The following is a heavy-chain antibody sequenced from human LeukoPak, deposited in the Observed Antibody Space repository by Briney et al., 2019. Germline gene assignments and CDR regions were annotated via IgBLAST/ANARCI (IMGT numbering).Heavy chain of an antibody. J-gene: IGHJ4*02. CDR1: GFTFSSYS. V-gene: IGHV3-21*01. CDR2: ISSSSSYI. D-gene: IGHD6-19*01. Sequence: PGGSLRLSCAASGFTFSSYSMNWVRQAPGKGLEWVSSISSSSSYIYYADSVKSRFTISRDNAKNSLYLQMNSLRAEDTAVYYCARDGSGSADFDYWGQGTLVTVSS. CDR3: ARDGSGSADFDY.